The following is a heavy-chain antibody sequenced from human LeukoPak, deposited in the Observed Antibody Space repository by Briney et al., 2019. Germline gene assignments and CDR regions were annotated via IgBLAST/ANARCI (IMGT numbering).Heavy chain of an antibody. CDR3: ARGHCYDSSGYYYVVRRCYFDY. CDR1: GGSFSGYY. V-gene: IGHV4-34*01. J-gene: IGHJ4*02. D-gene: IGHD3-22*01. Sequence: SETLSLTRAVYGGSFSGYYWSWIRQPPRKGLEWIGEINHRGSTNYNPSLTRRATIPVDTSKNEFSLQLSSVTAADTAVYYCARGHCYDSSGYYYVVRRCYFDYWGQGTLVTVSS. CDR2: INHRGST.